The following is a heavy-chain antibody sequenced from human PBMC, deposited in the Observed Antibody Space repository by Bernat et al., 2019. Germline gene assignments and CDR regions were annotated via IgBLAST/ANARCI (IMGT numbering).Heavy chain of an antibody. D-gene: IGHD3-10*01. J-gene: IGHJ6*03. CDR1: GFTVSSNY. CDR2: IYSGGST. V-gene: IGHV3-66*01. Sequence: EVQLVESGGGLVQPGGSLRLSCAASGFTVSSNYMSWVRQAPGKGLEWVSVIYSGGSTYYADSVKGRFTISRDNSKNTLYLQMNSLSAEDTAVYYCARATGGSGTLAYYYYMDVWGKGTTVTVSS. CDR3: ARATGGSGTLAYYYYMDV.